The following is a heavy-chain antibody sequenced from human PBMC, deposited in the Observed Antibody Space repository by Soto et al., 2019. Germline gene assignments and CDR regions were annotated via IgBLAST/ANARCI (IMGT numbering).Heavy chain of an antibody. V-gene: IGHV4-59*08. CDR3: AGKGFGPLHGLVDV. D-gene: IGHD3-10*01. CDR1: GGSISSYY. Sequence: QVQLQESGPGLVKPSETLSLSCTVSGGSISSYYWSWFRQSPGKRMEWIGYVHHSWGSSYNPSLRSGVAISLDTSKSQFSLKVTSVTATETAVFYCAGKGFGPLHGLVDVWGQGTTVTVSS. J-gene: IGHJ6*02. CDR2: VHHSWGS.